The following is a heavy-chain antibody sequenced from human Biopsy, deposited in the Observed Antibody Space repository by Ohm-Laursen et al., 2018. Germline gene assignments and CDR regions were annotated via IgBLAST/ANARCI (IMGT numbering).Heavy chain of an antibody. V-gene: IGHV3-21*01. J-gene: IGHJ4*02. CDR3: ARAYPPPGRRLVVVAGDFDC. CDR1: GFTFSGFS. Sequence: GSLRLSCSASGFTFSGFSMNWVRQAPGKGPEWVSSISASGNHIYYTDSVKGRFTVSRDNGKNSLYLQMNSLRAEDTAVYYCARAYPPPGRRLVVVAGDFDCWGQGTRVTVSS. D-gene: IGHD2-15*01. CDR2: ISASGNHI.